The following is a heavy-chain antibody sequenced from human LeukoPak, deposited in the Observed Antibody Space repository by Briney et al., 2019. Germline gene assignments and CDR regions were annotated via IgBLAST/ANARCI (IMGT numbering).Heavy chain of an antibody. J-gene: IGHJ4*02. CDR3: ARVGYSYGFDY. V-gene: IGHV1-46*01. CDR2: INPSGGST. Sequence: ASVTVSCKASGYTFTSYYMHWVRQAPGQGLEWMGIINPSGGSTSYAQKFQGRVTMTRDTSTSTVYMELSSLRFEDTAVYYCARVGYSYGFDYWGQGTLVTVSS. CDR1: GYTFTSYY. D-gene: IGHD5-18*01.